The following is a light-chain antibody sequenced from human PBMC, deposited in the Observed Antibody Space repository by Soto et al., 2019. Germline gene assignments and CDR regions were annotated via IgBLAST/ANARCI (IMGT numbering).Light chain of an antibody. Sequence: QSVLTQPPSVSGSPGRSVTISCTGTSSDVGSYNRVSWYQQPPGTAPKLMIYEVSNRPSGVPDRFSGSKSGNTASLTISGLQAEDEADYYCSSYTSSSTLFGGGTKLTVL. CDR1: SSDVGSYNR. CDR2: EVS. V-gene: IGLV2-18*02. CDR3: SSYTSSSTL. J-gene: IGLJ2*01.